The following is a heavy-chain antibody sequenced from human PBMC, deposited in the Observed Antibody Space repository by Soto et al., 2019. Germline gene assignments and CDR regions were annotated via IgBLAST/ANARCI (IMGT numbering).Heavy chain of an antibody. D-gene: IGHD4-17*01. CDR1: GFSLSTSGMR. J-gene: IGHJ6*03. CDR3: ARSRVVYGDYRGAYYMDV. Sequence: SGPTLVNPTQTLTLTCTFSGFSLSTSGMRVSWIRQPPGKALEWLARIDWDDDKYYSTSLKTRLTISKDTSKNQVVLTMTNMDPVDTATYYCARSRVVYGDYRGAYYMDVWGKGTTVTVSS. CDR2: IDWDDDK. V-gene: IGHV2-70*04.